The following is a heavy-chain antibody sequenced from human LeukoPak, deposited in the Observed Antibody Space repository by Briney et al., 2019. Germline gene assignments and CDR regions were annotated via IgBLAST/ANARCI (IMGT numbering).Heavy chain of an antibody. D-gene: IGHD2-2*01. CDR2: ISSSGSTI. CDR3: ARETDSTLSDY. CDR1: GFTFNIYE. J-gene: IGHJ4*02. V-gene: IGHV3-48*03. Sequence: EGSLRLSCAASGFTFNIYEINWVRQAPGKGLEWVSYISSSGSTIFYADSVQGRFTISRDNANNSLYLQMNSLRAEDTAVYYCARETDSTLSDYWGQGTLVTVSS.